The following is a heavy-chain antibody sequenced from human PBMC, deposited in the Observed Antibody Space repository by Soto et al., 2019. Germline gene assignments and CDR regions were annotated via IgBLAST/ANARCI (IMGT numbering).Heavy chain of an antibody. Sequence: PGESLKISCQCSGYTFSNFWIAWVRQLPGKGLXYMXXIXXGXSXXXYXXSFHGKVTISADRSIGTAYLQWSSLEASDSAFYFCARSPRSSPYFDYWGQGALVTSPQ. V-gene: IGHV5-51*01. CDR3: ARSPRSSPYFDY. J-gene: IGHJ4*02. CDR1: GYTFSNFW. D-gene: IGHD6-13*01. CDR2: IXXGXSXX.